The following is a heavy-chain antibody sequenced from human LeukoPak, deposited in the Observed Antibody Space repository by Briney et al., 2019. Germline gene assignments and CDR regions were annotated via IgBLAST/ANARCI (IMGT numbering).Heavy chain of an antibody. CDR2: IDPRDSYT. CDR1: GYSFTSYW. J-gene: IGHJ4*02. V-gene: IGHV5-10-1*01. CDR3: ASHYSSSSRGDY. Sequence: GESLQISCKGSGYSFTSYWISWVRQMPGKGLEWMGRIDPRDSYTNYSPSFQGHVTISADKSISTAYLQWSSLKASDTAMYYCASHYSSSSRGDYWGQGTLVTVSS. D-gene: IGHD6-6*01.